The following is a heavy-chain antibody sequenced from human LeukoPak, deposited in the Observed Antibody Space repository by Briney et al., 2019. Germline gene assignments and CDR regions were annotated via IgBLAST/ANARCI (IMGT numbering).Heavy chain of an antibody. CDR2: IYYSGST. CDR3: ARHYFDTSGQSYYFDY. Sequence: SETLSLTCTVSGGSISGGSYYWGWIRQPPGKGLEWIGGIYYSGSTYYNSSLKSRVTISVDTSKNLFSLRLSSVTAADTAVYYCARHYFDTSGQSYYFDYWGQGTLVTVSS. D-gene: IGHD3-22*01. V-gene: IGHV4-39*01. J-gene: IGHJ4*02. CDR1: GGSISGGSYY.